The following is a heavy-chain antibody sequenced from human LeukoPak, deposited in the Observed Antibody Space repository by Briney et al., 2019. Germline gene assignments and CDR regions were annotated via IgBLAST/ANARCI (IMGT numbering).Heavy chain of an antibody. CDR1: GGSISSYY. V-gene: IGHV4-59*12. CDR3: ARVLFTEEDAFDI. J-gene: IGHJ3*02. CDR2: IYYSGST. Sequence: PSETLSLTCTVSGGSISSYYWSWIRQPPGKGLERIGYIYYSGSTNYNPSLKSRVTISVDTSKNQFSLRLTSVTAADTAVYYCARVLFTEEDAFDIWGQGTMVTVSS.